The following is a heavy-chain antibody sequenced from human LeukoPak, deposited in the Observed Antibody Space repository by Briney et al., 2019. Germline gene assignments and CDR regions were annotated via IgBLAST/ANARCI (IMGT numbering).Heavy chain of an antibody. J-gene: IGHJ4*02. V-gene: IGHV3-23*01. Sequence: GGSLRLSCAASGFTFSSYTMAWVRQSPGKGLDWVSSLSGSLDRTYYADSVKGRFTISRDNAKNSLYLQMNSLRAEDTAVYYCARDMWGNYYDSSGPFGGFDYWGQGTLVTVSS. CDR2: LSGSLDRT. D-gene: IGHD3-22*01. CDR1: GFTFSSYT. CDR3: ARDMWGNYYDSSGPFGGFDY.